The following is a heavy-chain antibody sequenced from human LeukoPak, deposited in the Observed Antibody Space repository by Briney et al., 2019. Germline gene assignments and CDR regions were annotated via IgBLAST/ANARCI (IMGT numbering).Heavy chain of an antibody. J-gene: IGHJ4*02. CDR1: GGSISSSSYY. V-gene: IGHV4-39*01. D-gene: IGHD3-22*01. CDR3: ARHLADYYDSSGAYFDY. CDR2: IYYSGST. Sequence: SETLSLTCTVSGGSISSSSYYWGWIRQPPGKGLEWIGSIYYSGSTYYNPSLKSRVTMSVDTSKNQFSLKLSSVTAADTAVYYCARHLADYYDSSGAYFDYWPGNPGHRLL.